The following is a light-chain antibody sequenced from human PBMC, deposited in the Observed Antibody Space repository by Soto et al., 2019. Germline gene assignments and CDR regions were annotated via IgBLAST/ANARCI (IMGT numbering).Light chain of an antibody. CDR1: QSVGNNY. CDR3: QQYGSFPPS. J-gene: IGKJ2*01. V-gene: IGKV3-20*01. CDR2: GAS. Sequence: EMVLRQSPDTLSLSPGDRATISCRASQSVGNNYLAWYQQKLGQAPRLLIYGASSRVSGIPDRFSGSGSGTDFTLTVTRPEPQDFAVFYCQQYGSFPPSFGQGTKVEIK.